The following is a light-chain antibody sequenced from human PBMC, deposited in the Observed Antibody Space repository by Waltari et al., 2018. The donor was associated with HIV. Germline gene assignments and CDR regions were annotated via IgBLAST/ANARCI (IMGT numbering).Light chain of an antibody. CDR2: KAS. Sequence: DIQMTQSPSTLSASVGDRVTITCRASQSISSWLAWYQQKPGKAPKLLIYKASSLESGVPSRFSGSGSGTEFTLTISSLQPDDFATYYCQQSYSTPMTFGGGTKVEIK. CDR3: QQSYSTPMT. J-gene: IGKJ4*01. V-gene: IGKV1-5*03. CDR1: QSISSW.